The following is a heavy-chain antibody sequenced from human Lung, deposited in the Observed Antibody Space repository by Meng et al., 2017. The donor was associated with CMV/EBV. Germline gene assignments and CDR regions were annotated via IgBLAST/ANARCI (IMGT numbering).Heavy chain of an antibody. Sequence: SVKVSCKASGGTSNTYTFNWVRQAPGRGLEWMGGIIPYLDESNYAQTFQGRLTITSYRSTAGFMELASLRSEDTAVYFCAGRGPYGRVLNVWGQGTLVTFSS. V-gene: IGHV1-69*10. J-gene: IGHJ3*01. CDR2: IIPYLDES. CDR1: GGTSNTYT. D-gene: IGHD3-10*01. CDR3: AGRGPYGRVLNV.